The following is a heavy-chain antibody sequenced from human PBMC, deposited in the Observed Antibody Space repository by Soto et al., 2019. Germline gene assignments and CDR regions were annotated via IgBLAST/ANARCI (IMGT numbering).Heavy chain of an antibody. Sequence: SETLSLTCTVSGGSISSYYWSWIRQPPGKGLEWIGYIYYSGSTNYNPSLKSRVTISVDTSKNQFSLKLSSVTAADTAVYYCARAPPYYDFWSGYSYYYGMDVWGQGTAVTSP. V-gene: IGHV4-59*01. CDR1: GGSISSYY. CDR3: ARAPPYYDFWSGYSYYYGMDV. J-gene: IGHJ6*02. D-gene: IGHD3-3*01. CDR2: IYYSGST.